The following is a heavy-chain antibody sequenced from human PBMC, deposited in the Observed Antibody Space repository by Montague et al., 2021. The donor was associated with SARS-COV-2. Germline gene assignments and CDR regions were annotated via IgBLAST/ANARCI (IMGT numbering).Heavy chain of an antibody. D-gene: IGHD4-11*01. V-gene: IGHV4-59*01. J-gene: IGHJ1*01. CDR1: GVSINEYF. CDR3: VSGRDGSYSHFHF. Sequence: SETLSLTCTVSGVSINEYFWTWIRQTPGKGLEWIGYIFFNRGPIHNASLKNRVTISLGTSKSQVSLRLTSVTAADTAVYFCVSGRDGSYSHFHFWGQGALVTVSS. CDR2: IFFNRGP.